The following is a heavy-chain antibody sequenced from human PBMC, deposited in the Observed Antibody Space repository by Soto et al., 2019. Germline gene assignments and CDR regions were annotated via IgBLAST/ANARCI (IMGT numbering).Heavy chain of an antibody. J-gene: IGHJ6*02. V-gene: IGHV1-69*01. Sequence: QVQLVQSGAEVKKPGSSVKVSCKASGGTFSSYAISWVRQAPGQGLEWMGGIIPISGTANYAQKFQGRVTITADESTSTAYMELSILRSEDTAVYYCARSQGSSTSLEIYYYYYGTDVWGQGTTVTVSS. CDR1: GGTFSSYA. D-gene: IGHD2-2*01. CDR2: IIPISGTA. CDR3: ARSQGSSTSLEIYYYYYGTDV.